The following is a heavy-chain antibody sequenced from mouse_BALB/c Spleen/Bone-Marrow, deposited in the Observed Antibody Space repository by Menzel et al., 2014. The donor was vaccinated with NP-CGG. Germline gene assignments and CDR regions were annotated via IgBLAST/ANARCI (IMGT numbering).Heavy chain of an antibody. CDR2: IDPSDSET. J-gene: IGHJ3*01. Sequence: VQLQESGPQLVRPGASVKISCTASGYSFTNYWMHWVKQRPGQGLEWIGMIDPSDSETRLNQKFKDKATLTVDKSSSTTYMQLDSPTSEDSAVYYCTSRVEGWFDYWGQGTLVTVSA. CDR3: TSRVEGWFDY. V-gene: IGHV1S127*01. CDR1: GYSFTNYW.